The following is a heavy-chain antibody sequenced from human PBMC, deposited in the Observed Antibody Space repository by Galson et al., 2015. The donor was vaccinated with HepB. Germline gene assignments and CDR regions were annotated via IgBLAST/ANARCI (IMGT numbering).Heavy chain of an antibody. Sequence: TLSLTCTVSGGSITSDGYYWTWIRQHPGKGLDWIGYIYYSGSTYYNPSLRSRVTILVDTSKNQFSLKLNSVTAADTAVYYCAREGYTYGTGGYYYYYMDVWGKGTTVTVSS. V-gene: IGHV4-31*03. J-gene: IGHJ6*03. CDR3: AREGYTYGTGGYYYYYMDV. CDR1: GGSITSDGYY. D-gene: IGHD5-18*01. CDR2: IYYSGST.